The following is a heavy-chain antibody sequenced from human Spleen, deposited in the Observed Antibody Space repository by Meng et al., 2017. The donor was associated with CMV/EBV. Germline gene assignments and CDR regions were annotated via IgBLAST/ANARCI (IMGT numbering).Heavy chain of an antibody. V-gene: IGHV4-4*01. Sequence: WWTWVRQPPRRGLEWIGEVSHSGTTKYIASLRSRVTISIDMIKNHFSLTLTSVTAADTGVYFCARSPGWWSLDYWGQGALVTVSS. CDR2: VSHSGTT. D-gene: IGHD2-15*01. CDR3: ARSPGWWSLDY. CDR1: W. J-gene: IGHJ4*02.